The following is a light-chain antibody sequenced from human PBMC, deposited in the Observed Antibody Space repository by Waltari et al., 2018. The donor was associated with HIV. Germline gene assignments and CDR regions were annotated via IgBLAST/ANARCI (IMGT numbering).Light chain of an antibody. J-gene: IGLJ2*01. CDR1: SSNIGAGYD. V-gene: IGLV1-40*01. Sequence: QSVLTQPPSVSGAPGQRVTISCTGSSSNIGAGYDVNWYQQLPGTAPKVLIYGNPNRPSGVPDRFSGSKSGTSASLAITGLQAEDEADYYCQSYDSSLSGFVVFGGGTKVTVL. CDR2: GNP. CDR3: QSYDSSLSGFVV.